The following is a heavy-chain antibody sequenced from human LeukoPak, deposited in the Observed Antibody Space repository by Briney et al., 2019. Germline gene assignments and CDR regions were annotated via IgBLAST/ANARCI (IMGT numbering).Heavy chain of an antibody. Sequence: SETLSLTCTVSGGSISSYYWSWIRQPPGKGLEWIGYIYYSGSTNYNPSLKSRVTISVDTSKNQFSLKLSSVTAADTAVYYCASLPMYSSGWYDLRSNGPDAFDIWGQGTMVTVSS. CDR3: ASLPMYSSGWYDLRSNGPDAFDI. D-gene: IGHD6-19*01. J-gene: IGHJ3*02. V-gene: IGHV4-59*01. CDR2: IYYSGST. CDR1: GGSISSYY.